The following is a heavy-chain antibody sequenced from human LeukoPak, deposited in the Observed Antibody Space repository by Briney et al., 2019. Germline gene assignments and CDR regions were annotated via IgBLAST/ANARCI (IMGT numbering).Heavy chain of an antibody. CDR1: GGTFISYA. J-gene: IGHJ4*02. CDR3: AGPPPYSSGWYHPFDY. Sequence: GSSVKVSCKAPGGTFISYAISWVRQAPGQGLEWMGGIIPIFGTANYAQKFQGRVTITADESTSTAYMELSSLRSEDTAVYYCAGPPPYSSGWYHPFDYWGQGTLVTVSS. V-gene: IGHV1-69*01. D-gene: IGHD6-19*01. CDR2: IIPIFGTA.